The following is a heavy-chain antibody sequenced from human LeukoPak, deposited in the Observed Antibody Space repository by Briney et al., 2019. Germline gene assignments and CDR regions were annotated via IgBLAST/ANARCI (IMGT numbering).Heavy chain of an antibody. J-gene: IGHJ4*02. V-gene: IGHV3-33*01. CDR2: IWYDGSNQ. CDR3: ATDRNSGKYYDY. Sequence: GGSLRLSCAASGLRFRNYGMHWVRQAPGKGLEWVAVIWYDGSNQYYVDSVKGRFTVSRDNAKNTLYLQMNSLRAEDTAVYYCATDRNSGKYYDYWGQGTLVTVSS. D-gene: IGHD1-26*01. CDR1: GLRFRNYG.